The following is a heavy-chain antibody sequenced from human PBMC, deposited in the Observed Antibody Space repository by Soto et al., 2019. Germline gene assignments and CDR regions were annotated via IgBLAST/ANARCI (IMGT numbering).Heavy chain of an antibody. CDR1: GYSFTSYW. CDR3: ARSREEWLTNYYYYGMDV. J-gene: IGHJ6*02. D-gene: IGHD3-3*01. Sequence: GESLKLSWKGSGYSFTSYWLSWVRQMPGKGLEWMGRIDPSDSYTNYSPSFQGHVTISADKSISTAYLQWSSLKASDTAMYYCARSREEWLTNYYYYGMDVWGQGTTVTVSS. V-gene: IGHV5-10-1*01. CDR2: IDPSDSYT.